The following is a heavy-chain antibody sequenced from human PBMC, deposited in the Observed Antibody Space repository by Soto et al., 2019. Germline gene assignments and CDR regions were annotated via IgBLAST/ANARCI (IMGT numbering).Heavy chain of an antibody. J-gene: IGHJ6*03. CDR3: AKDRGGPIAARPPPYYYYYYMDV. Sequence: GGSLRLSCAASGFTFDDYAMHWVRQAPGKGLEWVSGISWNSGSIGYADSVKGRFTISRDNAKNSLYLQMNSLRAEDTALYYCAKDRGGPIAARPPPYYYYYYMDVWGKGTTVTVSS. CDR1: GFTFDDYA. CDR2: ISWNSGSI. D-gene: IGHD6-6*01. V-gene: IGHV3-9*01.